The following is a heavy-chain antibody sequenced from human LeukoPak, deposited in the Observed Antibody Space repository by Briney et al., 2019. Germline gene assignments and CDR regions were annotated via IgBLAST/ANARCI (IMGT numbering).Heavy chain of an antibody. D-gene: IGHD3-10*01. J-gene: IGHJ6*02. Sequence: GGSLRLSCAASGFTPSIYIMNWVRQAPGKGLEWVSSISSSSSYIYYVDSVKGRFTISRDNAKNSLYLQMNSLRAEDTAVYYCARGSGSGEYYYYYGMDVWGQGTTVTVSS. CDR1: GFTPSIYI. CDR3: ARGSGSGEYYYYYGMDV. CDR2: ISSSSSYI. V-gene: IGHV3-21*01.